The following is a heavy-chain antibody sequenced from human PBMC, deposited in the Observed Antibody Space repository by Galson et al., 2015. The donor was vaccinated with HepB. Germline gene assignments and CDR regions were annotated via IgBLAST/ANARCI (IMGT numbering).Heavy chain of an antibody. CDR3: ARSGILTTRTFDY. V-gene: IGHV3-21*01. J-gene: IGHJ4*02. D-gene: IGHD3-9*01. CDR2: ISSSSSYI. CDR1: GFTFSSYS. Sequence: SLRLSCAASGFTFSSYSMNWVRQAPGKGLEWVSSISSSSSYIYYADSVKGRFTISRDNAKNSLYLQMNSLRAEDTAVYYCARSGILTTRTFDYWGRGTLVTVSS.